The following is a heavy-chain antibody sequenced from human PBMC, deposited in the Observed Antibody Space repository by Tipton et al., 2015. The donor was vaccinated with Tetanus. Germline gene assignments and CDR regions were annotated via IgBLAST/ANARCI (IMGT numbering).Heavy chain of an antibody. CDR2: IYDSGST. CDR3: ARVKGTYNHYGLDV. V-gene: IGHV4-30-2*01. D-gene: IGHD3-10*01. Sequence: SWVRQAPGKGLEWIGYIYDSGSTYYNPSLKSRVTISEDRSKNQISLRLKSVTAADTAVYYCARVKGTYNHYGLDVWGQGTTVTVAS. J-gene: IGHJ6*02.